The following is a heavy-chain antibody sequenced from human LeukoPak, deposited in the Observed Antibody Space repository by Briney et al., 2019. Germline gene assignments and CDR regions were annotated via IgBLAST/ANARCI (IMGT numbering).Heavy chain of an antibody. J-gene: IGHJ4*02. CDR1: GFTFDDSA. CDR3: AKYFYDGSGTHYFDY. Sequence: GGSLRLSCAASGFTFDDSAMHWVRQAPGKGLEWVSGISWNGGTMDYVDSLKGRFIISRDNAKNSLYLQMNSLRAEDVAVYYCAKYFYDGSGTHYFDYWGQGTPVTVSS. D-gene: IGHD3-22*01. CDR2: ISWNGGTM. V-gene: IGHV3-9*03.